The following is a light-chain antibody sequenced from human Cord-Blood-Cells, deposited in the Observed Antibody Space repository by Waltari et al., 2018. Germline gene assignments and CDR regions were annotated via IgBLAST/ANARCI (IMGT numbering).Light chain of an antibody. CDR3: QSYDSSLSGSEV. CDR1: SSHLGAGFD. V-gene: IGLV1-40*01. Sequence: QSVLTQPPSVSGAPGQRVTLSCTGSSSHLGAGFDVHRYQQLPGTAPKLLIYGNSNRPSGVPDRFSGSKSGTSASLAITGLQAEDEADYYCQSYDSSLSGSEVFGGGTKLTVL. CDR2: GNS. J-gene: IGLJ2*01.